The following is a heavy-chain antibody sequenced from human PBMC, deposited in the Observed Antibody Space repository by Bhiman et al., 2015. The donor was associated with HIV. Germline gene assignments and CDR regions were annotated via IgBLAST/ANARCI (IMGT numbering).Heavy chain of an antibody. CDR2: ISSTSTYI. CDR1: GFTFSRYT. V-gene: IGHV3-21*01. CDR3: RSTKYCSTARCYRVHYGLDV. D-gene: IGHD2-2*01. Sequence: EVQLVESGGGLVKPGGSLRLSCAASGFTFSRYTMSWVRQAPGKGLEWVSSISSTSTYIYYTDSVKGRFTISRDNAKNSLYLQMKSLRAEDTAVYCARSTKYCSTARCYRVHYGLDVWGQGTTVTVSS. J-gene: IGHJ6*02.